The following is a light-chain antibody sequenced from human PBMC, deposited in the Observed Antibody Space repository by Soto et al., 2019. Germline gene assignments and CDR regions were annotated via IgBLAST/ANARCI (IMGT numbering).Light chain of an antibody. Sequence: EIVLTQSPGTLSLSPGERATLSCRASQSVSSNYLAWYQQKPGQAPRLLIYGASTRATSIPDRFSGSGSGTDFTLTISRLEPEDVAVYYCQQYTSPETFGQGTKVDIK. CDR3: QQYTSPET. V-gene: IGKV3-20*01. CDR1: QSVSSNY. J-gene: IGKJ1*01. CDR2: GAS.